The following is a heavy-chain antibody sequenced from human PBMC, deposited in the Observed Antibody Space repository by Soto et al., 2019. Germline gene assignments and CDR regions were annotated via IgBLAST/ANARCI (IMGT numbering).Heavy chain of an antibody. CDR2: IKQDGSEK. CDR1: GFTFSSYW. V-gene: IGHV3-7*01. D-gene: IGHD6-13*01. CDR3: AKDAAAGPFGY. J-gene: IGHJ4*02. Sequence: PGGSPRLSCAASGFTFSSYWMSWVRQAPGKGLEWVANIKQDGSEKYYVDSVKGRFTISRDNAKNSLYLQMNSLRAEDTAVYYCAKDAAAGPFGYWGQGTLVTVSS.